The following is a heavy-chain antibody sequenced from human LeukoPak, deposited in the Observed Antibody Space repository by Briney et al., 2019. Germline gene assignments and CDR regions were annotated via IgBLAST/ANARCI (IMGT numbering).Heavy chain of an antibody. J-gene: IGHJ6*02. V-gene: IGHV1-69*04. D-gene: IGHD3-10*01. Sequence: SVKVSCKASGGTFSSYAISWVRQAPGQGLEWMGRIIPILGIANYAQKFQGRVTITADKSTSTAYMELSSLRSEDTAVYYCARDGTMVRGEDYGMDVWGQGTTVTVSS. CDR1: GGTFSSYA. CDR2: IIPILGIA. CDR3: ARDGTMVRGEDYGMDV.